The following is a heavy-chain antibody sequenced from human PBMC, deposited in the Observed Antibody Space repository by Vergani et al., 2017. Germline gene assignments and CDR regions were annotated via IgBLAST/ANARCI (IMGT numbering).Heavy chain of an antibody. CDR1: GFTFSSYG. V-gene: IGHV3-30*03. J-gene: IGHJ4*02. CDR3: AQAAAGRQGGMAD. Sequence: QVQLVESGGGVVQPGRSLRLSCAASGFTFSSYGMHWVRQAPGKGLEWVAVISYDGSNKYYADSVKGRFTISRDNSKNTLYLQMNSLRAEDTAVYYCAQAAAGRQGGMADWGQGTLVTVSS. D-gene: IGHD6-13*01. CDR2: ISYDGSNK.